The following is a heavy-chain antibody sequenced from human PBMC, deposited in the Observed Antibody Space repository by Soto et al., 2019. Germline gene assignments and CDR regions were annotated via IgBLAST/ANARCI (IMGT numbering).Heavy chain of an antibody. CDR2: ISYDGSNK. CDR3: AKDARGPYYYYYGMDV. D-gene: IGHD1-26*01. V-gene: IGHV3-30*18. J-gene: IGHJ6*02. CDR1: GFTFSSYG. Sequence: LSLSCAASGFTFSSYGMHWVRPAPGKGLEWVAAISYDGSNKYYADSVKGRFTISRDNSKNTLYLQMNSLRAEDTAVYYCAKDARGPYYYYYGMDVWGQGTTVTVSS.